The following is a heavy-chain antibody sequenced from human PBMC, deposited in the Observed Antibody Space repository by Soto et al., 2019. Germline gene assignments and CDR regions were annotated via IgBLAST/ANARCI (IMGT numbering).Heavy chain of an antibody. J-gene: IGHJ6*02. CDR1: GYTFTSYG. CDR2: IXXXTXGX. CDR3: ASSGGYPYYGMDV. D-gene: IGHD2-15*01. V-gene: IGHV1-2*04. Sequence: ASVKVSCKASGYTFTSYGISWVRQAPGQGLEWXGXIXXXTXGXXXAXXXQGWVTMTRDTSISTAYMELSRLGSDDPAVYYCASSGGYPYYGMDVWGQGTTVTVSS.